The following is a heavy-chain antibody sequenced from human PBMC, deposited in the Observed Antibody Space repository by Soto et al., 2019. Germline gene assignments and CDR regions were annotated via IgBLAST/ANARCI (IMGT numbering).Heavy chain of an antibody. CDR2: INHSGST. V-gene: IGHV4-34*01. D-gene: IGHD3-10*01. J-gene: IGHJ4*02. CDR1: GGSFSGYY. CDR3: ASGTKVRGVITDY. Sequence: QVQLQQWGAGLLKPSETLSLTCAVYGGSFSGYYWSWIRQPPGKGLEWIGEINHSGSTNYNPSLKSRVTISVDTSKNQFSLKLSSVTAADTAVYYCASGTKVRGVITDYWGQGTLVTVSS.